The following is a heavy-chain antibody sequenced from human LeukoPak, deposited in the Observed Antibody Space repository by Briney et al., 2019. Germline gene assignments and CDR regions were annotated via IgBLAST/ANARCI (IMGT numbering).Heavy chain of an antibody. Sequence: GESLKISCKGSGYSFTNYWIGWVRQMPGKGLEWMGIIYPGDSDTRNSPSFQGQVTISADKSISTAYLQWSSLKASDTAMYYCARRGLGSSGYYYVDYWGPGTLVTVSS. CDR2: IYPGDSDT. J-gene: IGHJ4*02. V-gene: IGHV5-51*01. CDR1: GYSFTNYW. D-gene: IGHD3-22*01. CDR3: ARRGLGSSGYYYVDY.